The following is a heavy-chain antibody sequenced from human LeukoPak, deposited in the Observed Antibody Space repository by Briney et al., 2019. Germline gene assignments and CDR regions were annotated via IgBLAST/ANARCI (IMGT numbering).Heavy chain of an antibody. Sequence: ASVKVSCKASGYTFTSYGISWVRQAPGQGLEWMGWINPNSGGTNYAQKFQGRVTMTRDTSISTAYMELSRLRSDDTAVYYCARAYDFWSGPAIDYWGQGTLVTVSS. V-gene: IGHV1-2*02. CDR3: ARAYDFWSGPAIDY. CDR2: INPNSGGT. J-gene: IGHJ4*02. D-gene: IGHD3-3*01. CDR1: GYTFTSYG.